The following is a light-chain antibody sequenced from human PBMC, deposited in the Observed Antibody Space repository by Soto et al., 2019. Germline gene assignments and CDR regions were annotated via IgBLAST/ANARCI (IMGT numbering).Light chain of an antibody. CDR2: DNM. CDR3: GTWDSSLGTVV. CDR1: SSNIGGNY. J-gene: IGLJ2*01. Sequence: QSVLTQPPSVSEAPGQKVTISCSGSSSNIGGNYVSWYQVVPRTAPKLLIYDNMKRHSGIPDRFSGSKSGTSATLGITELQIGDEAEYFCGTWDSSLGTVVFGGGPTLTVL. V-gene: IGLV1-51*01.